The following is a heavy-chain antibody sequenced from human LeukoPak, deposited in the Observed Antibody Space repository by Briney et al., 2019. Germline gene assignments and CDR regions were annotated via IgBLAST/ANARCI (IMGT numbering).Heavy chain of an antibody. CDR1: GFTFDTYN. D-gene: IGHD2-15*01. V-gene: IGHV3-48*02. CDR2: IGSSSSTL. CDR3: ARGDCSGGSCYSFDY. Sequence: PGGSLRLSCAASGFTFDTYNMNWVRQAPGKGLEWVSYIGSSSSTLYYADSVKGRFTISRDNAKNSLYLQMNSLRDEDTAIYYYARGDCSGGSCYSFDYWGQGTLVTVSS. J-gene: IGHJ4*02.